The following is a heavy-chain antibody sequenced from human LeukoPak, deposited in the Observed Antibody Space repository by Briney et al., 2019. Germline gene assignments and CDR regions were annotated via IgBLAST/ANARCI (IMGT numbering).Heavy chain of an antibody. CDR1: GYTFTGYY. V-gene: IGHV1-2*02. J-gene: IGHJ3*02. CDR3: ASRPYGDYGLDAFDI. Sequence: GASVKVSCKASGYTFTGYYMHWVRQAPGQGLEWMGWINPNSGGTNYAQKFQGRVTMTRDTSISTAYMELSSLRSEDTAVYYCASRPYGDYGLDAFDIWGQGTMVTVSS. CDR2: INPNSGGT. D-gene: IGHD4-17*01.